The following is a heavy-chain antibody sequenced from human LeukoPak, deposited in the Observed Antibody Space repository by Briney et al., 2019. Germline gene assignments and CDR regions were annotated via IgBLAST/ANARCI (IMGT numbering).Heavy chain of an antibody. D-gene: IGHD3-9*01. CDR1: GASISSGEYY. J-gene: IGHJ5*02. CDR2: IYTSGST. V-gene: IGHV4-61*02. CDR3: AREAYDVLTSDWFDP. Sequence: PSQTLSLTCTVSGASISSGEYYWSWLRQPAGTGLEWIGRIYTSGSTNYNPSLKSRVTISVDTSKNQFSLKLSSVTAADTAMYYCAREAYDVLTSDWFDPWGQGTLVTVSS.